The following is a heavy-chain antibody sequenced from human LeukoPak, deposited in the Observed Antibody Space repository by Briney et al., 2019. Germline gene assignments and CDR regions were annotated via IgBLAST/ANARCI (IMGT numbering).Heavy chain of an antibody. Sequence: GGSLRLSCAASGFTFSSYGMHWVRQAPGKGLEWVAFIRYDGSNKYYADSVKGRFTISRDNSKNTLYLQMNSLRAEDTAVYYCAGDAYSSGWDSFDYWGQGTLVTVSS. D-gene: IGHD6-19*01. CDR3: AGDAYSSGWDSFDY. CDR2: IRYDGSNK. J-gene: IGHJ4*02. CDR1: GFTFSSYG. V-gene: IGHV3-30*02.